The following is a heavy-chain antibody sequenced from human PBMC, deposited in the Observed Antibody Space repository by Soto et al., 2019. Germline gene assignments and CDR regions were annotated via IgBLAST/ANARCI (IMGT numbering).Heavy chain of an antibody. Sequence: PGKGLEWIGYIYYSGSTYYNPSLKSRVTISVDTSKNQFSLKLSSVTAADTAVYFFQAEDGIRGLCTVSAFLLNRSSDL. CDR3: QAEDGIRGLCTVSAFLLNRSSDL. V-gene: IGHV4-31*02. D-gene: IGHD2-15*01. CDR2: IYYSGST. J-gene: IGHJ2*01.